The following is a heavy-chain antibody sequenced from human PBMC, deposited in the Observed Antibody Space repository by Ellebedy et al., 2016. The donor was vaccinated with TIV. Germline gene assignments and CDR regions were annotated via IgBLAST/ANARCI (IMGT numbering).Heavy chain of an antibody. CDR1: GFPFCSYW. J-gene: IGHJ4*02. CDR3: ARVGTTGTTHNGGY. V-gene: IGHV3-7*01. D-gene: IGHD1-1*01. CDR2: IKRDGSEK. Sequence: PGGSLRPSCAASGFPFCSYWMSRVPPAPGKGLEWVGNIKRDGSEKYYVDSVKGRFTISRDNAKNSLYLQMNSLTAEDTAVYYCARVGTTGTTHNGGYWGQGTLVTVSS.